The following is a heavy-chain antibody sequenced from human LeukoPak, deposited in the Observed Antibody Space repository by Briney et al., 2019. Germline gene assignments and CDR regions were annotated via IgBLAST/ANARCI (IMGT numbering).Heavy chain of an antibody. CDR3: AAVSTTYYYYGMDV. V-gene: IGHV3-53*01. Sequence: PGGSLRLSCAASGFTVSSNYMSWVRQAPGKGLEWVSGFYSTGNTYYADSVKGRFTISRDNSRNTLYLQMNSLRTGDTAVYYCAAVSTTYYYYGMDVWGQGTTVTVSS. D-gene: IGHD5/OR15-5a*01. CDR2: FYSTGNT. J-gene: IGHJ6*02. CDR1: GFTVSSNY.